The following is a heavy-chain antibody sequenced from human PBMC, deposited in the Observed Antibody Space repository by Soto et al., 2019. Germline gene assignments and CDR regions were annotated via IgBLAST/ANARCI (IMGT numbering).Heavy chain of an antibody. CDR3: ATFIAPYDVMDV. CDR1: GYTFSNYG. D-gene: IGHD6-13*01. V-gene: IGHV1-18*01. J-gene: IGHJ6*02. CDR2: ISAYNGNT. Sequence: QVQLVQSGAEVKKPGASVKVSCKASGYTFSNYGISWVRQAPGQGLEWMGWISAYNGNTKYVQKFQGRVIMTTDTSASTAYMELRSLRSDDTAVYYCATFIAPYDVMDVWGQGTKVTVSS.